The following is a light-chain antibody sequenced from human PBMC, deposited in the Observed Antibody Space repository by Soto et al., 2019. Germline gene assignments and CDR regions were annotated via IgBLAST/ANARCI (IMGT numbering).Light chain of an antibody. CDR3: QQYGSSGT. V-gene: IGKV3-20*01. CDR1: QSVTNNY. J-gene: IGKJ1*01. Sequence: EIVLTQSPGTLSLSPGERVTLSCRASQSVTNNYVAWYQQRPGQAPRLLIYGASNRATGIPDRFSGSGSGTDFTLTISRLEPEDFAVYYCQQYGSSGTFGQGTKVDIK. CDR2: GAS.